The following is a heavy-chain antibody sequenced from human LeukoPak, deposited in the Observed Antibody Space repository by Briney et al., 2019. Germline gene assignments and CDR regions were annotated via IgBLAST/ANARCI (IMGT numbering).Heavy chain of an antibody. J-gene: IGHJ6*02. V-gene: IGHV3-30-3*01. D-gene: IGHD6-13*01. CDR1: GFTFSSYA. CDR3: ARDRRLYSSSWLQNYYYYYYGMDV. Sequence: QPGGSLRLSCAASGFTFSSYAMHWVRQAPGKGLEWVAVISYDGSNKYYADSVKGRFTISRDNSKNTLYLQMNSLRAEDTAVYYCARDRRLYSSSWLQNYYYYYYGMDVWGQGTTVTVSS. CDR2: ISYDGSNK.